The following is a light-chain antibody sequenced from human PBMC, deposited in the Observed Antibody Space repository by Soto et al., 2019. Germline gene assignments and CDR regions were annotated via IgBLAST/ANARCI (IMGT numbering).Light chain of an antibody. Sequence: ELVLTRSPSTRSLAPWERTTVPCRASQSVSNNYLAWYQQKPGQAPRLLIYGASNRATGIPPRFSGSGSGTDFPLTLRSLEPADLAVYYCQQLSSWPYLGQGTRLEIK. CDR2: GAS. V-gene: IGKV3-11*01. J-gene: IGKJ5*01. CDR1: QSVSNNY. CDR3: QQLSSWPY.